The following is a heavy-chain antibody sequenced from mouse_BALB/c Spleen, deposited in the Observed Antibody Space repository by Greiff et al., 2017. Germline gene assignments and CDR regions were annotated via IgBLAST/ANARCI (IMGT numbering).Heavy chain of an antibody. CDR2: ISYSGST. CDR1: GDSITSGY. CDR3: ASHYYGNYEGFAY. J-gene: IGHJ3*01. V-gene: IGHV3-8*02. D-gene: IGHD2-1*01. Sequence: EVQLQQSGPSLVKPSQTLSLTCSVTGDSITSGYWNWIRKFPGNKLEYMGYISYSGSTYYNPSLKSRISITRDTSKNQYYLQLNSVTTEDTATYYCASHYYGNYEGFAYWGQGTLVTVSA.